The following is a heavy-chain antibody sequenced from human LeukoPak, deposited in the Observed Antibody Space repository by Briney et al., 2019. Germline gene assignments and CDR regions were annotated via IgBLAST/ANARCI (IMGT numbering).Heavy chain of an antibody. CDR2: INHSGST. CDR3: ARGATVSNYYYGMDV. Sequence: PSETLSLTCAVYGGSFSGYYWSWIRQPPGKGLEWIGEINHSGSTNYNPSLKSRVTISVDTSKNQFSLKLSSVTAADTAVYYCARGATVSNYYYGMDVWGQGTTVTVSS. J-gene: IGHJ6*02. D-gene: IGHD4-17*01. V-gene: IGHV4-34*01. CDR1: GGSFSGYY.